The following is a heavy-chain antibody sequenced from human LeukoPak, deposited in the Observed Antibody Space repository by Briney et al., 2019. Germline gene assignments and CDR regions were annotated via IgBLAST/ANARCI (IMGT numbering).Heavy chain of an antibody. J-gene: IGHJ4*02. Sequence: ASVNVSCKASGYTFNGYSIHWVRQAPGQGLEWMGWINPNSGDTNFAQKFQGRVTMTRDTSISTAYMELRWLRSDDTAMYYCASGSSSWYLGDFDYWGQGTLVTVSS. D-gene: IGHD6-13*01. CDR1: GYTFNGYS. CDR3: ASGSSSWYLGDFDY. V-gene: IGHV1-2*02. CDR2: INPNSGDT.